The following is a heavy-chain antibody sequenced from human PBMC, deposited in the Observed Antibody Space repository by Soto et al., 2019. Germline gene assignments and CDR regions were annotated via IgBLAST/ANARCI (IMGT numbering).Heavy chain of an antibody. CDR2: IRGFSPYT. CDR3: ARDQGKGDAFDI. CDR1: GFTLRSYT. J-gene: IGHJ3*02. V-gene: IGHV3-21*01. Sequence: GGSLRLSSVASGFTLRSYTMNWVRQAPGKGLEWVSAIRGFSPYTFYADSLKGRFTISRDNAKNSLYLQMNSLRAEDTAVYYCARDQGKGDAFDIWGQGTMVTVSS.